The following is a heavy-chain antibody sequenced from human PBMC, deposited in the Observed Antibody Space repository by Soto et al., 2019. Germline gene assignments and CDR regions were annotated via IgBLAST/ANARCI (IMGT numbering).Heavy chain of an antibody. CDR3: ARVKNSVDNGFDS. Sequence: QVQLVESGGGVVQPGGSLRLSCAASGFTFGRHGMHWVRQAPGKGLEWVAVIGSDGRRDSYADSVKGRFTISRDNGQNPLSLQRNTRRPEETVLFYFARVKNSVDNGFDSWAREPWSPSPQ. CDR2: IGSDGRRD. J-gene: IGHJ4*02. CDR1: GFTFGRHG. D-gene: IGHD1-7*01. V-gene: IGHV3-33*01.